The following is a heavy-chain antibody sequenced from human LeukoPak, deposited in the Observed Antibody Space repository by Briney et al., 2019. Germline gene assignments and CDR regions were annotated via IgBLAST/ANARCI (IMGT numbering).Heavy chain of an antibody. CDR1: GGSFSGYY. D-gene: IGHD6-13*01. V-gene: IGHV4-34*01. CDR2: INHSGST. Sequence: PSETLSLTCAVYGGSFSGYYWSWIRQPPGKGLEWIGEINHSGSTNYNPSLRSRVTISVDTSENQFSLKLSSVTAADTAVYYCASALGYSSSWYYFDYWGQGTLVTVSS. CDR3: ASALGYSSSWYYFDY. J-gene: IGHJ4*02.